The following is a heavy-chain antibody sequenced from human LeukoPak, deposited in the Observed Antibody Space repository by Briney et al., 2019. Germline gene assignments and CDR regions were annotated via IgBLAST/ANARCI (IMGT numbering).Heavy chain of an antibody. V-gene: IGHV4-59*11. CDR2: FHYSGSP. CDR1: SGSLSSHY. D-gene: IGHD3-10*01. J-gene: IGHJ6*03. Sequence: PSETLSLTCTVSSGSLSSHYWNWLRQPPGKGLEWIGYFHYSGSPDYNPSLKSRVTMSVDTSKSQFSLKLSSVTAADTAVYYCARLYGSGSNHYYYYMDVWGKGTTVTVSS. CDR3: ARLYGSGSNHYYYYMDV.